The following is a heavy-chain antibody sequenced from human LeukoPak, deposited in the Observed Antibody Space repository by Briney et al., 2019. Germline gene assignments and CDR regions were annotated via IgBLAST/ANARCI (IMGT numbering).Heavy chain of an antibody. Sequence: LETLSLTCAVYGGSFSGYYWSWIRQPPGKGLEWIGEINHSGSTNYNPSLKSRVTISVDTSKNQFSLKLSSVTAADTAVYYCARTIKLISYYFDYWGQGTLVTVSS. CDR3: ARTIKLISYYFDY. V-gene: IGHV4-34*01. CDR1: GGSFSGYY. D-gene: IGHD3-10*01. J-gene: IGHJ4*02. CDR2: INHSGST.